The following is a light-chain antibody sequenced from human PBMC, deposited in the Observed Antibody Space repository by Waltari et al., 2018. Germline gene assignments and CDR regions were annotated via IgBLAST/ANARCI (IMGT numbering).Light chain of an antibody. CDR3: QVWDSSSDHWL. V-gene: IGLV3-21*02. Sequence: SYVLTQPPSVSVAPGQTATITCGGDNIGSKSVHWYQKKPGQAPVLVIFDDSARPSGIPERLSGSNSDNTATLSINRVEAGDEADYYCQVWDSSSDHWLFGGGTELTVL. J-gene: IGLJ3*02. CDR1: NIGSKS. CDR2: DDS.